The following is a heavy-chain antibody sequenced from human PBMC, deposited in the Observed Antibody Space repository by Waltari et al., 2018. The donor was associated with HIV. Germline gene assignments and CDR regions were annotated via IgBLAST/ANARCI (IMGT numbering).Heavy chain of an antibody. V-gene: IGHV3-9*01. CDR2: CSGNSVNK. J-gene: IGHJ3*02. Sequence: RLVQSGGGLAQPGRSLRLSCAAFGFLFEVYAMVWVRQVPGQGMEGVSRCSGNSVNKCYAALEKVRFTIPRDNPMNSVKLKKRSLRAEHTALYYCANADGYYGGGGGGFKIWGQGTMVTVSS. D-gene: IGHD2-21*01. CDR3: ANADGYYGGGGGGFKI. CDR1: GFLFEVYA.